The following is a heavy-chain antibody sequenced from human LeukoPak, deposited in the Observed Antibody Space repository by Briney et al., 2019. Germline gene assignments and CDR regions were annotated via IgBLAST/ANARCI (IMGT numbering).Heavy chain of an antibody. CDR1: GFTFSSYS. V-gene: IGHV3-48*04. CDR3: ARGDSEQQLGRFFYYYYYMDV. D-gene: IGHD6-13*01. CDR2: ISSSSSTI. Sequence: GGSLRLSCAASGFTFSSYSMNWVRQAPGKGLEWVSYISSSSSTIYYADSVKGRFTISRDNAKNTLYLQMNSLRAEDTAVYYCARGDSEQQLGRFFYYYYYMDVWGKGTTVTVSS. J-gene: IGHJ6*03.